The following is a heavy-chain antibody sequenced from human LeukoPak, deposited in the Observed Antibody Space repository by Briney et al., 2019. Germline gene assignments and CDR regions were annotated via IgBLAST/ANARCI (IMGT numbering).Heavy chain of an antibody. J-gene: IGHJ5*02. CDR2: IYYSGST. Sequence: SETLSLTCTVPGGSISSSSYYWGWIRQPPGNGLEWIGSIYYSGSTYYNPSLKSRVTISVDTSKNQFSLKLSSVTAADTAVYYCARDQMIVVAPRLVYNWFDPWGQGTLVTVSS. D-gene: IGHD3-22*01. CDR1: GGSISSSSYY. CDR3: ARDQMIVVAPRLVYNWFDP. V-gene: IGHV4-39*07.